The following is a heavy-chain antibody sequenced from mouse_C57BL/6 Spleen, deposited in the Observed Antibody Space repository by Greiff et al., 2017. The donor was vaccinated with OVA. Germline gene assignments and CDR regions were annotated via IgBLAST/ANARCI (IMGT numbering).Heavy chain of an antibody. D-gene: IGHD1-1*01. CDR3: ARGEGLYGSSYGDWYFDV. V-gene: IGHV1-84*01. CDR2: IYPGSGNT. CDR1: GYTFTDYY. J-gene: IGHJ1*03. Sequence: QVQLQQSGPELVKPGASVKISCKASGYTFTDYYINWVKQRPGQGLEWIGWIYPGSGNTKYNEKFKGKATLTVDTSSSTAYMQLSSLTSEDSAVYFCARGEGLYGSSYGDWYFDVWGTGTTVTVSS.